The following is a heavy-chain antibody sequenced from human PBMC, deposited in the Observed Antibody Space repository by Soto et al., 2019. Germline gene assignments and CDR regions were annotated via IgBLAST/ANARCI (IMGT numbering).Heavy chain of an antibody. CDR3: ASNDGGNSD. D-gene: IGHD1-1*01. CDR1: GGTFSSYT. V-gene: IGHV1-69*02. Sequence: QVQLVQSGAEVKTPGSSVKVSCTASGGTFSSYTISWVRQAPGQGLEWMGRIIPILGIANYAQKFQGRVTITADKSTSTADMELSRRRAEDTAVYYWASNDGGNSDWGQGTLVTVSA. CDR2: IIPILGIA. J-gene: IGHJ4*02.